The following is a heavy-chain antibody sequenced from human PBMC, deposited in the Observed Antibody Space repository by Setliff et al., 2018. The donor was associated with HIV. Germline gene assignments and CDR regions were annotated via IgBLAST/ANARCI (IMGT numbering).Heavy chain of an antibody. Sequence: ASVKVSCKASGCSFTGHYIHWVRQAPRQGLEWLGRIDPNSGGTKYAQKFQGRVTMTRDTSITTAYMELSRLRSDDTAVYYCASPFGASDSGGYEYEAFAIWGKGTMVTVSS. CDR2: IDPNSGGT. CDR1: GCSFTGHY. J-gene: IGHJ3*02. V-gene: IGHV1-2*06. D-gene: IGHD3-22*01. CDR3: ASPFGASDSGGYEYEAFAI.